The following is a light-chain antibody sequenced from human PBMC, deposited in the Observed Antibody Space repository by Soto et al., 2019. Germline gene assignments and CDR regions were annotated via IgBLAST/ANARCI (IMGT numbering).Light chain of an antibody. CDR3: ISYTSSSTVV. Sequence: QSALTQPASVSGSPGQSVTISCTGTSSDVGGYNYVSCYQQHPGKASKVLIYEVSNRPSGVSNRFSGSKSGNTDSLTISGLLAEDEADYYGISYTSSSTVVFGGGTKLTVL. CDR1: SSDVGGYNY. J-gene: IGLJ2*01. V-gene: IGLV2-14*01. CDR2: EVS.